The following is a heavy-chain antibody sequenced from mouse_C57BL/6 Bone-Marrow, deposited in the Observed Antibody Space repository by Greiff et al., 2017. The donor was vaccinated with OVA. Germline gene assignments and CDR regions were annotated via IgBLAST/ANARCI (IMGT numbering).Heavy chain of an antibody. CDR1: EYEFPSHD. V-gene: IGHV5-2*01. CDR2: INSDGGST. J-gene: IGHJ3*01. D-gene: IGHD1-1*01. CDR3: ARHMYYGSSAWFAY. Sequence: EVKLMESGGGLVQPGESLKLSCESNEYEFPSHDMSWVRKTPEKRLELVAAINSDGGSTYYPDTMERRFIISSDHTKKTLYLQMSSLRSEDTALYYCARHMYYGSSAWFAYWGQGTLVTVSA.